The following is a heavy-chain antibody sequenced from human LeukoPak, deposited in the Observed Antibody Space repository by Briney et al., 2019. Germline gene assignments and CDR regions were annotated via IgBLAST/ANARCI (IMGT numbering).Heavy chain of an antibody. Sequence: ASVKVSCEASGGTFSSYAISWVRQAPGQGLEWMGGIIPIFGTANYAQKFQGRVTITADKSTSTAYMELSSLRSEDTAAYYCARMFPRGYSYGHFDYWGQGTLVTVSS. CDR1: GGTFSSYA. CDR3: ARMFPRGYSYGHFDY. D-gene: IGHD5-18*01. V-gene: IGHV1-69*06. J-gene: IGHJ4*02. CDR2: IIPIFGTA.